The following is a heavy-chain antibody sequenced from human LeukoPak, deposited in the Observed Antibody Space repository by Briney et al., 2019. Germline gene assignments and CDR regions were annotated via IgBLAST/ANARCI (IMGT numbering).Heavy chain of an antibody. J-gene: IGHJ4*02. CDR2: IRYDGSNK. Sequence: GGSLRLSCAASGFTFSSCGMHWVRQAPGKGLEWVAFIRYDGSNKYYADSVKGRFTISRDNSKNTLYLQMNSLRAEDTAVYYCAKKASSSWAIDYWGQGTLVTVTS. V-gene: IGHV3-30*02. D-gene: IGHD6-13*01. CDR3: AKKASSSWAIDY. CDR1: GFTFSSCG.